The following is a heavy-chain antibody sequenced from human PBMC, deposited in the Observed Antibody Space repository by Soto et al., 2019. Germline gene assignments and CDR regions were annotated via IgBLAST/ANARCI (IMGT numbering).Heavy chain of an antibody. Sequence: HSYAASGLTFRSYGMILVRQAQGKGLEWVSAISGSGGSTYYADSVKGRFTISRDNSKNTLYLQMNSLRAEDTAVYYCAKASGGYCSGGSCPLDYWGQGTLVTVSS. J-gene: IGHJ4*02. D-gene: IGHD2-15*01. CDR1: GLTFRSYG. CDR2: ISGSGGST. CDR3: AKASGGYCSGGSCPLDY. V-gene: IGHV3-23*01.